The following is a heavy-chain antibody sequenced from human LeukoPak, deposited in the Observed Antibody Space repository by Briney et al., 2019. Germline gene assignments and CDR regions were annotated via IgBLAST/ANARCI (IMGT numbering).Heavy chain of an antibody. CDR2: INPNSGGT. V-gene: IGHV1-2*02. CDR3: ARDRIVGATEGSYYYGMDV. Sequence: ASVKVSCKASGYTFTSYYMHWVRQAPGQGLEWMGWINPNSGGTNYAQKFQGRVTMTRDTSISTAYMELSRLRSDDTAVYYCARDRIVGATEGSYYYGMDVWGQGITVTVSS. J-gene: IGHJ6*02. D-gene: IGHD1-26*01. CDR1: GYTFTSYY.